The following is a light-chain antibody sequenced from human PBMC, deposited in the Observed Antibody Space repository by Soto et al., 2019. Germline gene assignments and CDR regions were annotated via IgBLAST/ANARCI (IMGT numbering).Light chain of an antibody. J-gene: IGKJ1*01. CDR3: QQYRSSPRT. Sequence: EIVLTQSPGTLSLSPGERATLSCRASQSVSSSYLAWYQQKPGQAPRLLIYGASSRAIGIPDRFSGSGSGTDFTLTISRLEPEDFAVYYCQQYRSSPRTFGQGTKVEIK. V-gene: IGKV3-20*01. CDR2: GAS. CDR1: QSVSSSY.